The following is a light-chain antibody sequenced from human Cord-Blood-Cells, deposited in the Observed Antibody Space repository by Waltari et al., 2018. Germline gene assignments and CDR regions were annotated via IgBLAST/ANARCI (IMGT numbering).Light chain of an antibody. J-gene: IGLJ2*01. Sequence: QSALTQPASVSGSPGQSLTLSCTGTSSDVGSYNLVSWYQQHPGKAPKLKIYEGSKRHSGVSNRFSGSKSGNTASLTISGLQAEDEADYYCCSYAGSSTVVFGGGTKLTVL. V-gene: IGLV2-23*01. CDR1: SSDVGSYNL. CDR2: EGS. CDR3: CSYAGSSTVV.